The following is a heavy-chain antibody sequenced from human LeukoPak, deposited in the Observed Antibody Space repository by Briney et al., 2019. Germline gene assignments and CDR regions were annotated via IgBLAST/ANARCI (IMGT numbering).Heavy chain of an antibody. J-gene: IGHJ4*02. Sequence: GGSLRLSCAASGFSFSSYEMDWVRQPPGKGLEWVSYISSSGSTKEYADSVKGRFTISRDNAKNSLYLQMNSLRVEDTAVYYCAREEGLDYWGQGTLVTVSS. CDR1: GFSFSSYE. CDR3: AREEGLDY. CDR2: ISSSGSTK. V-gene: IGHV3-48*03. D-gene: IGHD5-12*01.